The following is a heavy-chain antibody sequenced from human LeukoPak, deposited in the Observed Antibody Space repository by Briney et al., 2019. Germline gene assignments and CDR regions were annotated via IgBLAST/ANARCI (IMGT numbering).Heavy chain of an antibody. CDR3: ARDEHQYYNASTGRFDY. CDR1: GFTFSSYW. D-gene: IGHD3-10*01. Sequence: GGSLRLSCAASGFTFSSYWMGWVRQAPGKGLEWVANIKQDGSEKYYVDSVKGRFTISRDNAKNSLYLQMNFLRAEDTAVYYCARDEHQYYNASTGRFDYWGQGILVTVSS. CDR2: IKQDGSEK. V-gene: IGHV3-7*04. J-gene: IGHJ4*02.